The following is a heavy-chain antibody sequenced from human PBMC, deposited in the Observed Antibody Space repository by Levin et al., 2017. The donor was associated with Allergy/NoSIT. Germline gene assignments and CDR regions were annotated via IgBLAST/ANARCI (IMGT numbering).Heavy chain of an antibody. CDR3: AKAKGTRSAYYYDSPQSLDY. J-gene: IGHJ4*02. CDR1: GFTFSSYA. Sequence: SCAASGFTFSSYAMSWVRQAPGKGLEWVSAISGSGGSTYYADSVKGRFTISRDNSKNTLYLQMNSLRAEDTAVYYCAKAKGTRSAYYYDSPQSLDYWGQGTLVTVSS. D-gene: IGHD3-22*01. CDR2: ISGSGGST. V-gene: IGHV3-23*01.